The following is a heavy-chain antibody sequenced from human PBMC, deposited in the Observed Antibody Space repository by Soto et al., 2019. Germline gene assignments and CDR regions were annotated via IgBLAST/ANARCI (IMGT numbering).Heavy chain of an antibody. CDR1: GYTFINYG. Sequence: VKVSCKASGYTFINYGISWVRQAPGQGLEWMGWISYSGNTNYAQKLQGRVTMTTDTSTSTAYMELRGLRSDDTAVYYCARPLYYGSGSYVYNWLDPWGQGTLVTVSS. D-gene: IGHD3-10*01. CDR3: ARPLYYGSGSYVYNWLDP. V-gene: IGHV1-18*01. CDR2: ISYSGNT. J-gene: IGHJ5*02.